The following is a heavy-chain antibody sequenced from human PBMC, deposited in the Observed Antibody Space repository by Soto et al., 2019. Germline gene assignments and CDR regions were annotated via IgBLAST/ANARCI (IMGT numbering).Heavy chain of an antibody. J-gene: IGHJ5*02. CDR1: GFTFSNYA. Sequence: EVQLLESGGGLVQPGGSLRLSCAASGFTFSNYAMTWVRQAPGKGLEWVSAISGTGGNTYYADSVKGRFTISRDNSKNTLFLQINSLSAEDTAVSYCAREEGPFNAWGQGTLVIVSS. V-gene: IGHV3-23*01. D-gene: IGHD2-8*01. CDR2: ISGTGGNT. CDR3: AREEGPFNA.